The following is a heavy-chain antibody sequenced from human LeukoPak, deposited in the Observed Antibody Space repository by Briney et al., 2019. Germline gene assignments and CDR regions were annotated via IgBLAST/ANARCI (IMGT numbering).Heavy chain of an antibody. CDR1: GFTFSSYS. V-gene: IGHV3-21*01. D-gene: IGHD1-26*01. J-gene: IGHJ4*02. CDR3: ARVRSGSYSFDY. Sequence: PGGSLRLSCAASGFTFSSYSMNWVRQAPGKGLEWVSSISSSSRYIYYADSVKGRFTITRDNAKNSLYLQMNSLRAEDTAVYYCARVRSGSYSFDYWGQGTLVTVSS. CDR2: ISSSSRYI.